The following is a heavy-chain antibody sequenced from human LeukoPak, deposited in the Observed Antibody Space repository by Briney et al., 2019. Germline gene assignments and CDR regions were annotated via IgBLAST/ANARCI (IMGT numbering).Heavy chain of an antibody. CDR1: GYSITSSSW. CDR3: ARGRLRFLEWSTSEYFFDY. V-gene: IGHV4-28*03. D-gene: IGHD3-3*01. CDR2: IYHSGTT. J-gene: IGHJ4*02. Sequence: PSETLSLTCAVSGYSITSSSWWGWIRQPPGKGLEWIGYIYHSGTTYYNPSLQSRVTMSVDTSKNRFSLTLSFVTAADTAVYYCARGRLRFLEWSTSEYFFDYWGQGTLVTVSS.